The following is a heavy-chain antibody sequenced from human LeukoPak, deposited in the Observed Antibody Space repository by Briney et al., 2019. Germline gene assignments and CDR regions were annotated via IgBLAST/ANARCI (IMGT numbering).Heavy chain of an antibody. Sequence: PGGSLRLSCLASGFSFNSYTMNWLRETPSNGLEWVSTISPVSSYTWYAESVKGRFTISRDNPKNSLYLQMDSLRAEDTAVYYCVRDVSRRIGMDVWGQGTTVTVSS. V-gene: IGHV3-21*01. CDR3: VRDVSRRIGMDV. D-gene: IGHD2/OR15-2a*01. CDR2: ISPVSSYT. CDR1: GFSFNSYT. J-gene: IGHJ6*02.